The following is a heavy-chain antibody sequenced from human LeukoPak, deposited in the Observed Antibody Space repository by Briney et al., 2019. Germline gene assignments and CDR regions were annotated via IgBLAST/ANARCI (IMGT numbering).Heavy chain of an antibody. Sequence: GGSLRLSCAASGFTFSSYAMSWVRQAPGKGLEWVSAISGSGGSTYYADSAKGRFAISRDNSKNTLYLQMNSLRAEDTAVYYCAKEGSYRPVPAAFDIWGQGTMVTVSS. J-gene: IGHJ3*02. CDR3: AKEGSYRPVPAAFDI. CDR2: ISGSGGST. CDR1: GFTFSSYA. V-gene: IGHV3-23*01.